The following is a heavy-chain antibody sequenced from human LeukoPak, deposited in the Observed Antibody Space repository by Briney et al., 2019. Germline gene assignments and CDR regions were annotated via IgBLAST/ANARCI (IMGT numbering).Heavy chain of an antibody. CDR1: GYFISRGYY. J-gene: IGHJ6*03. Sequence: SESLSLTCTVSGYFISRGYYGGWSRQPPGKGLGWIGDIFHSGSTYYNPSLKSRVTISLDTSKNQISLKMSPVTAADTAVYYCARVRRAFYYYLDVWGKGTTVTVSS. V-gene: IGHV4-38-2*02. CDR3: ARVRRAFYYYLDV. CDR2: IFHSGST.